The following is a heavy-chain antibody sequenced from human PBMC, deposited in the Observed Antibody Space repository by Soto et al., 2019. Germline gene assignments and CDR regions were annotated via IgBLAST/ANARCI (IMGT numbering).Heavy chain of an antibody. J-gene: IGHJ5*02. Sequence: QVQLVQSGAEVREPGASVKVSCKASGYTFHDYSISWVRQAPGQGLEWMGWINPNLAYAQSAQNLRGRVSMTADTSTNTAYMELRNLRSDDTAVYSCARNSSDLYGWLDPWCQGTLVTVSS. CDR2: INPNLAYA. V-gene: IGHV1-18*01. CDR1: GYTFHDYS. CDR3: ARNSSDLYGWLDP. D-gene: IGHD3-22*01.